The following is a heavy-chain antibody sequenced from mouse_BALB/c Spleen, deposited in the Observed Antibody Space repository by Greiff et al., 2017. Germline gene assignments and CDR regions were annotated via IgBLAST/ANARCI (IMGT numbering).Heavy chain of an antibody. V-gene: IGHV1-63*02. J-gene: IGHJ2*01. CDR2: IYPGGGYT. CDR3: ASWRGNYVFDY. CDR1: GYTFTNYW. Sequence: SGAELVRPGTSVKISCKASGYTFTNYWLGWVKQRPGHGLEWIGDIYPGGGYTNYNEKFKGKATLTADTSSSTAYMQLSSLTSEDSAVYFCASWRGNYVFDYWGQGTTLTVSS. D-gene: IGHD2-1*01.